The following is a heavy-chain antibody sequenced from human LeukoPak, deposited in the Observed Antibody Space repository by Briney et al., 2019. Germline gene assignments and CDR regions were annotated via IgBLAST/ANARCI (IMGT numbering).Heavy chain of an antibody. J-gene: IGHJ3*02. CDR1: GYTFTSYD. D-gene: IGHD6-13*01. CDR3: ARDDPGGSSGWYSRAFDI. Sequence: ASVKVSCKASGYTFTSYDINWVRQATGQGLEWMGWMNPNSGNTGYAQKFQGRVTMTRNTSISTAYMELSSLRSEDTAVYYCARDDPGGSSGWYSRAFDIWGQGTMVTVSS. CDR2: MNPNSGNT. V-gene: IGHV1-8*01.